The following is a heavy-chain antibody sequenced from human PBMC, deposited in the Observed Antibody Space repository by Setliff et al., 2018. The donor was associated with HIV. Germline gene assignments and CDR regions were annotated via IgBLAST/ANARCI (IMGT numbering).Heavy chain of an antibody. Sequence: PGGSLRLSCAASGFTFSSYEMNWVRQAPGKGLEWVSYISTSGNRIHYADSVKGRFTISRDNAKNSLYLQMDSLRAEDTAVYYCAIWEATMGFDSWGQGTLVTVPQ. D-gene: IGHD1-26*01. V-gene: IGHV3-48*03. CDR3: AIWEATMGFDS. J-gene: IGHJ4*02. CDR1: GFTFSSYE. CDR2: ISTSGNRI.